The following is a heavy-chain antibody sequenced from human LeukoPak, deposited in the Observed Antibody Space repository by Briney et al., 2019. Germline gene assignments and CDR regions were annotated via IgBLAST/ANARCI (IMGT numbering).Heavy chain of an antibody. CDR1: GDSISSYY. V-gene: IGHV4-59*01. J-gene: IGHJ4*02. D-gene: IGHD4-23*01. CDR3: ARVFYGGSSQYFDY. CDR2: SYYSGST. Sequence: SETLSFTCTVSGDSISSYYWSWIRQPPGKGLKWIGYSYYSGSTKYNPSLKSRVTISVVTSKNQFSLKLSSVTAADTAVYFCARVFYGGSSQYFDYWGQGTPVTVSS.